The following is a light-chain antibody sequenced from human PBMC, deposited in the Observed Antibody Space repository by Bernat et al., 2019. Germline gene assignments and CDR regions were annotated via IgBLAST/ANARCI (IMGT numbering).Light chain of an antibody. CDR1: SSDVGSYNL. Sequence: QSALTQPASVSGSPGQSITISCTGTSSDVGSYNLVSWYQQHPGKAPKLMIYEGSKRPSGIPERFSGSNSGDTATLTIGSVEAGDEAAYYCQVWDSNSEHVVFGGGTNLIVL. CDR3: QVWDSNSEHVV. CDR2: EGS. V-gene: IGLV2-14*02. J-gene: IGLJ2*01.